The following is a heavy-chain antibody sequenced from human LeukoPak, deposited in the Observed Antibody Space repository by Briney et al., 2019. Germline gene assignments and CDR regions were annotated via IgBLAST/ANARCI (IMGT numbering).Heavy chain of an antibody. CDR2: MFHSGDT. V-gene: IGHV4-38-2*01. CDR3: AKVGAYGDYARHDY. J-gene: IGHJ4*02. CDR1: GYSISSGSY. Sequence: SETLSLTCAVSGYSISSGSYWGWIRQPPGKGLEWIGNMFHSGDTYHNPSLKSRVTISADTSKNQFSLKLTSVTAADTAVYYCAKVGAYGDYARHDYWGQGPLLTVSS. D-gene: IGHD4-17*01.